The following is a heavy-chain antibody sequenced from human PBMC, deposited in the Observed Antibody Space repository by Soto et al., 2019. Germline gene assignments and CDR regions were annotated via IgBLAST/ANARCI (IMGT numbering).Heavy chain of an antibody. Sequence: QVQLVQSGAEVKKPGSSVKVSCKASGGTFRSYAISWVRQAPGQGLEWMGGIIPIFGTANYAQKFQGRVTITADESTSTAYMELSSLRSDDTAVYYCASGPCPGLTIFGVVTHGYYGMDVWGQGTTVTVSS. J-gene: IGHJ6*02. CDR2: IIPIFGTA. CDR1: GGTFRSYA. D-gene: IGHD3-3*01. CDR3: ASGPCPGLTIFGVVTHGYYGMDV. V-gene: IGHV1-69*01.